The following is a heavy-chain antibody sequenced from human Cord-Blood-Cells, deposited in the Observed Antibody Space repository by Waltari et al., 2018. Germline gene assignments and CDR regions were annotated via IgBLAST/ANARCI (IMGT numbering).Heavy chain of an antibody. J-gene: IGHJ4*02. CDR1: GGSFSGYY. Sequence: QVQLQQWGAGLLKPSETLSLTCAVYGGSFSGYYWSWIRQPPGKGLEWIVEINHSGSTNYNPSLKSRVTISVDTSKNQFSLKLSSVTAADTAVYYCAGGILEWLTIDYWGQGTLVTVSS. CDR3: AGGILEWLTIDY. CDR2: INHSGST. D-gene: IGHD3-3*01. V-gene: IGHV4-34*01.